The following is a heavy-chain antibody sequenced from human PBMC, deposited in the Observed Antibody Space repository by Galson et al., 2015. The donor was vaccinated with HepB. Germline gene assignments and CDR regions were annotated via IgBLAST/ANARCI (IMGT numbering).Heavy chain of an antibody. CDR2: ISSNTIYA. CDR3: ARVADSDYGDHAHFDY. CDR1: GFTFSDYY. J-gene: IGHJ4*02. D-gene: IGHD4-17*01. V-gene: IGHV3-11*06. Sequence: SLRLSCAASGFTFSDYYMSWIRQAPGKGLEWLSYISSNTIYANYADSVKGRFTISRDNVKNSMFLQMDRLRADDTAVYYCARVADSDYGDHAHFDYWGQGTLVTVSS.